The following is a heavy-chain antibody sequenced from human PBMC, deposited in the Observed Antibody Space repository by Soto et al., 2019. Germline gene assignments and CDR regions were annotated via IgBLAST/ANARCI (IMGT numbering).Heavy chain of an antibody. CDR1: GFTFSDYA. Sequence: VQLVESGGGVVQPGRSLRLSCAASGFTFSDYAMHWVRQAAGKGLEWVAVDSHDGRNTHYADSVKGRFTISRDSSKNTVSLEMTSLRAGDTAVYYCAKGGRQWLVTSDFNYWGQGALVTVSS. CDR3: AKGGRQWLVTSDFNY. V-gene: IGHV3-30*18. CDR2: DSHDGRNT. J-gene: IGHJ4*02. D-gene: IGHD6-19*01.